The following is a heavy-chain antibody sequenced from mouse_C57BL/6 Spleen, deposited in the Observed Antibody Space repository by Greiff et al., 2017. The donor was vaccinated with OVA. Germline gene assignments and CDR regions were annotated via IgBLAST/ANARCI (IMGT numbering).Heavy chain of an antibody. CDR2: ISYSGST. Sequence: DVKLQESGPGLAKPSQTLSLTCSVTGYSITSDYWNWIRKFPGNKLEYMGYISYSGSTYYNPSLKSRISITRDTSKNQYYLQLNSVTTEDTATYYCARFGIYYGNYEGVGYFDVWGTGTTVTVSS. CDR1: GYSITSDY. J-gene: IGHJ1*03. D-gene: IGHD2-1*01. CDR3: ARFGIYYGNYEGVGYFDV. V-gene: IGHV3-8*01.